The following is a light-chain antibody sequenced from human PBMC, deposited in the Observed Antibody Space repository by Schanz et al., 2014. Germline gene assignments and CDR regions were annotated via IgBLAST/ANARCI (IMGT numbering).Light chain of an antibody. V-gene: IGLV2-14*02. CDR3: SSYTSSSTRV. CDR2: GGS. CDR1: SSDVGSTYL. Sequence: QSALTQPASVSGSPGQSITISCTGTSSDVGSTYLVSWYQHHPGQAPKLMILGGSIRPSGVSIRFSGSKSGNTASLTISGLQAEDEADYYCSSYTSSSTRVFGGGTKLTVL. J-gene: IGLJ3*02.